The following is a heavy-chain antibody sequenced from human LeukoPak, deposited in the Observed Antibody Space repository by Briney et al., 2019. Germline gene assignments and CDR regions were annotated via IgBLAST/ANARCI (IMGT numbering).Heavy chain of an antibody. CDR1: GVSISSYY. J-gene: IGHJ4*02. D-gene: IGHD4-17*01. CDR3: ARCAVTTTGYYFDY. CDR2: IYYSGST. Sequence: PSDTLSLTCTVSGVSISSYYWSWIRQPPGKGLEWIGYIYYSGSTNYNPSLKSRVTISVDPSKNQFSLKLSSVTAADTAVYYCARCAVTTTGYYFDYWGQGTLVTVSS. V-gene: IGHV4-59*07.